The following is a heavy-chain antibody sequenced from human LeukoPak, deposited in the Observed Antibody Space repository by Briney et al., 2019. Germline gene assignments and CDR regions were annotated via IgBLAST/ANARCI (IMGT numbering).Heavy chain of an antibody. CDR3: ARESVAFDI. CDR1: GGSISSYY. CDR2: IYYSGST. V-gene: IGHV4-59*01. D-gene: IGHD5/OR15-5a*01. Sequence: PSETLSLTCTVSGGSISSYYWSWIRQPPGKGLEWIGYIYYSGSTNYNPSLKSRVTISVDTSKNQFSLKLSSVTAAGTAVYYCARESVAFDIWGQGTMVTVSS. J-gene: IGHJ3*02.